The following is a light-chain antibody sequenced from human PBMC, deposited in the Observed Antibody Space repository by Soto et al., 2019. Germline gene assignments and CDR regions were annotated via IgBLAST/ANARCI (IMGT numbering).Light chain of an antibody. CDR1: QSVSSN. CDR3: QQYQNWPPLT. V-gene: IGKV3-15*01. Sequence: EIVMTQSPATLSVSPGERATLSCRASQSVSSNLAWYQQKPGQAPRLRIYGASTRATGIPARFSGSGSGTESTLTISSLQSEDLSVYYCQQYQNWPPLTFGGGTKVEIK. J-gene: IGKJ4*01. CDR2: GAS.